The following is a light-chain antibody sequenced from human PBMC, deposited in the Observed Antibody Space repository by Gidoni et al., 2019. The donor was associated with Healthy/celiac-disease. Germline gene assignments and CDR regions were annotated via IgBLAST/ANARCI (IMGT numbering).Light chain of an antibody. CDR3: GTWDSSLSAGVV. CDR1: SSNIGNNY. J-gene: IGLJ2*01. V-gene: IGLV1-51*01. CDR2: DNN. Sequence: QSVLTQPPSVSAAPGPQVTISCSGSSSNIGNNYVSWYQQLPGTAPKLLIYDNNKRPSGIPDRFSGSKSGTSATLGITGLQTGDEADYYCGTWDSSLSAGVVFGGGTKLTVL.